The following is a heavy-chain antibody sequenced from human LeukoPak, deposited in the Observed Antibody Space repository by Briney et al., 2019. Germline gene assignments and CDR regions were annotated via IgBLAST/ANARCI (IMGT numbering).Heavy chain of an antibody. CDR2: INWNGGST. D-gene: IGHD4-11*01. Sequence: GGSLRLSCAASGFTFSSYEMNWVRQAPGKGLEWVSGINWNGGSTGYADSVKGRFTISRDNAKNSLYLQMNSLRAEDTALYYCARYRGTVTTIDYWGQGTLVTVSS. CDR3: ARYRGTVTTIDY. V-gene: IGHV3-20*04. CDR1: GFTFSSYE. J-gene: IGHJ4*02.